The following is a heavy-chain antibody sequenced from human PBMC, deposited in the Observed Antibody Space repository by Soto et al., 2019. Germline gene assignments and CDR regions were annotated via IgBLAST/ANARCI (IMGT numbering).Heavy chain of an antibody. D-gene: IGHD1-26*01. V-gene: IGHV3-13*01. CDR2: IGTAGDT. CDR1: GFTFSSYD. CDR3: ARGRSGRWIPESCSAFDM. Sequence: EVQLVDSGGGLVQPGGSLRLSCAASGFTFSSYDMHWVRQVTGKGLEWVSGIGTAGDTYYPGSVKGRFTISRENAKHSLYFQMNSLRGGDTAVYYCARGRSGRWIPESCSAFDMWGQGTMVTVSS. J-gene: IGHJ3*02.